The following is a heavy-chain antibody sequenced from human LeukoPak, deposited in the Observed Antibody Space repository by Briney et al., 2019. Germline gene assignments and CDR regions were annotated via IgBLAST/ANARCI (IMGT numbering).Heavy chain of an antibody. CDR1: GYTFTSNY. J-gene: IGHJ5*02. V-gene: IGHV1-46*01. Sequence: ASVKVSCKAFGYTFTSNYMHWVRQAPGQGPEWMGVISPSGGSTTYAQKFQGRVTLTRDMSTSTDYLELSSLRSEDTAVYYCARGHCTSGSCSRWFDPWGQGTLVTVSS. D-gene: IGHD2-15*01. CDR2: ISPSGGST. CDR3: ARGHCTSGSCSRWFDP.